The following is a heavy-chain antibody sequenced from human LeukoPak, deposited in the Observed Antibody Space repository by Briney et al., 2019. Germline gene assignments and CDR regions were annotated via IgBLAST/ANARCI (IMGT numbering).Heavy chain of an antibody. J-gene: IGHJ4*02. CDR1: GDSITNGGYF. V-gene: IGHV4-31*03. Sequence: SETLSLTCTVSGDSITNGGYFWSWVRQHPQKGLEWIGYVYYSGSTYYNPSLNSRLAISVDTSENQFFLQMTSVTAADTAVYYCVTVPKGRGTYFDSWGQGTLVTVSS. CDR3: VTVPKGRGTYFDS. CDR2: VYYSGST. D-gene: IGHD3-10*01.